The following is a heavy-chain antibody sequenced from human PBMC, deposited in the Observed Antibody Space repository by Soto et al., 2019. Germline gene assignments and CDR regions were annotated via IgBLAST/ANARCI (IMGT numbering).Heavy chain of an antibody. CDR1: GGSISSSSYY. J-gene: IGHJ4*02. Sequence: SETLSLTCTVSGGSISSSSYYWGWIRQPPGKGLEWIGSIYYSGSTYYNPSLKSRVTISVDTSKNQFSLKLSSVTAADTAVYYCARLGKARDYWGQGTLVTVSS. CDR2: IYYSGST. D-gene: IGHD7-27*01. V-gene: IGHV4-39*01. CDR3: ARLGKARDY.